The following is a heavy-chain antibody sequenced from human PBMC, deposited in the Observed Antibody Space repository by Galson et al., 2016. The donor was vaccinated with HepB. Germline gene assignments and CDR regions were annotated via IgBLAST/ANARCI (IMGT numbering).Heavy chain of an antibody. CDR2: LSASGGAT. V-gene: IGHV3-23*01. CDR3: AKGRTGTTGPVEY. CDR1: GFTVTNAW. J-gene: IGHJ4*02. Sequence: SLRLSCAASGFTVTNAWMSWVRQAPGKGLEWVSTLSASGGATYYSDSVKGRFTISRDNSKNTLYLQMNSLRDEDTAVYYCAKGRTGTTGPVEYWGQGTLVTVSS. D-gene: IGHD1-1*01.